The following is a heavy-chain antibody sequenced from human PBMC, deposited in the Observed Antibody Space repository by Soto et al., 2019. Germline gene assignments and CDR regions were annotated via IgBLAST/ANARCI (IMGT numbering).Heavy chain of an antibody. V-gene: IGHV3-23*01. CDR3: AKRVGAPRGPFDY. CDR2: ISGSGGST. Sequence: GGSLRLSCVASGFTFSSYAMSWVRQAPGKGLEWVSTISGSGGSTYYADSVKGRFTISRDNSKNTLYLQMNSLRAEDTAVYYWAKRVGAPRGPFDYWGQGTLVTVSS. J-gene: IGHJ4*02. CDR1: GFTFSSYA. D-gene: IGHD1-26*01.